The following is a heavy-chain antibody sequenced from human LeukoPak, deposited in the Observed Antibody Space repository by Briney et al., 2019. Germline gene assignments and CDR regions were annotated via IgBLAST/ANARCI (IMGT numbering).Heavy chain of an antibody. CDR2: LYASGST. V-gene: IGHV4-59*01. D-gene: IGHD1-26*01. J-gene: IGHJ4*02. Sequence: SETLSLTCSEAAGSINSANSSWYRQRPGQGGEWIGLLYASGSTNYTASLKSRVTISVDTSRTQFSLKLSSMTAADTAVYYCAGGHYPLEYWGQGTLVTVSS. CDR3: AGGHYPLEY. CDR1: AGSINSAN.